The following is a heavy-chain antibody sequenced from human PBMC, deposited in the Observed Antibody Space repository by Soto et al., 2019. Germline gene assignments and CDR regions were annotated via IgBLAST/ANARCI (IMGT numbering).Heavy chain of an antibody. CDR3: ARARLSNGDPNIYFFYGLDV. CDR1: GDMFRNSA. V-gene: IGHV1-69*01. J-gene: IGHJ6*02. D-gene: IGHD3-10*01. CDR2: IIPLFRKT. Sequence: QVQLVQSGAEVKRPGSSVKVSCKASGDMFRNSAFTWVRQAPGQGLAWMGVIIPLFRKTNVAQNFQGRVTFTADEFTSRHYMEASSLTSEDTAVYSCARARLSNGDPNIYFFYGLDVCGQGTTITVSS.